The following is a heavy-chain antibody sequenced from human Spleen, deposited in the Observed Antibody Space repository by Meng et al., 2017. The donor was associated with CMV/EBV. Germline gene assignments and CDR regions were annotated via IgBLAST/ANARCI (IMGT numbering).Heavy chain of an antibody. Sequence: ASVKVSCKASGYTFIGYYMHWVRQAPGQGLEWLGWINPSSGDTNYSQKFQGRVTMTRDTSTNAAYMDLGRLTSDDTAMYYCATAKRGCNGSSCYTGDFFDVWGQGAMVTVSS. V-gene: IGHV1-2*02. D-gene: IGHD2-2*02. CDR2: INPSSGDT. CDR3: ATAKRGCNGSSCYTGDFFDV. J-gene: IGHJ3*01. CDR1: GYTFIGYY.